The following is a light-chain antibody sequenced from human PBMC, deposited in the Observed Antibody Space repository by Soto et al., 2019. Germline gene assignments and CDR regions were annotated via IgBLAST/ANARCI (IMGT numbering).Light chain of an antibody. Sequence: EIVLTQSPGTLSLSPGERATLFCRASQSVSSSYLAWYQQKPGQAPRLLIYGASSRATGIPDRFSGSGSETDFTLTISSLEPEDFAVYYCQHRMNWPLTFGQGTRLEIK. CDR1: QSVSSSY. J-gene: IGKJ5*01. V-gene: IGKV3D-20*02. CDR3: QHRMNWPLT. CDR2: GAS.